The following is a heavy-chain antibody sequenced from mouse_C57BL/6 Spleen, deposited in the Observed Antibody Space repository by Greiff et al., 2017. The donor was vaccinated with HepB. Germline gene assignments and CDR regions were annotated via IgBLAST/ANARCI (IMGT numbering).Heavy chain of an antibody. V-gene: IGHV5-4*01. CDR3: ARDYYGNYGYFDY. CDR1: GFTFSSYA. CDR2: ISDGGSYT. J-gene: IGHJ2*01. D-gene: IGHD2-1*01. Sequence: EVHLVESGGGLVKPGGSLKLSCAASGFTFSSYAMSWVRQTPEKRLEWVATISDGGSYTYYPDNVKGRFTISRDNAKNNLYLQMSHLKSEDTAMYYCARDYYGNYGYFDYWGQGTTLTVSS.